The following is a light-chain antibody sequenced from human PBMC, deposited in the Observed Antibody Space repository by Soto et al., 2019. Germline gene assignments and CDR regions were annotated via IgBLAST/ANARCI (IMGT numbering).Light chain of an antibody. V-gene: IGKV1-5*01. J-gene: IGKJ1*01. CDR3: QQYDYSRT. CDR1: QNISTS. Sequence: DIQLTQSPSTLSASVGDSVTITSRASQNISTSLAWYQHKPGKAPKLLMFDVSNLESGVPSRFSGSGSGTEFTLIISSLHSDDFATYYCQQYDYSRTFGQGTKVDIK. CDR2: DVS.